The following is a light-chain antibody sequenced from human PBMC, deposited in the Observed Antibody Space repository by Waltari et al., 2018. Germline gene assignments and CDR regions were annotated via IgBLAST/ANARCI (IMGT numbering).Light chain of an antibody. Sequence: SYVVTQSPSVSVAPGETARLTCGGDNVGSKSLHGYQQRPGQAPVLVISYDSDRPSGIPERFSGSNSGNTATLTISWVEAEDEADYYCLVWHSTTDHHGVFGGGTKLTVL. CDR1: NVGSKS. CDR2: YDS. J-gene: IGLJ2*01. V-gene: IGLV3-21*04. CDR3: LVWHSTTDHHGV.